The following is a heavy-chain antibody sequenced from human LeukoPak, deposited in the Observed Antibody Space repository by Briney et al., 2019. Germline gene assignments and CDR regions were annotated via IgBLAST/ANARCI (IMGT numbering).Heavy chain of an antibody. Sequence: PGRSLRLSCAASGFTFSSYAMHWVRQAPGKGLEWVAVISYDGSNKYYADSVKGRFTISRDNSKNTLYLQMNSLRAEDTAVYYCARSSIAVAGTTLDYWGQGTLVIVSS. V-gene: IGHV3-30*04. CDR1: GFTFSSYA. CDR3: ARSSIAVAGTTLDY. CDR2: ISYDGSNK. D-gene: IGHD6-19*01. J-gene: IGHJ4*02.